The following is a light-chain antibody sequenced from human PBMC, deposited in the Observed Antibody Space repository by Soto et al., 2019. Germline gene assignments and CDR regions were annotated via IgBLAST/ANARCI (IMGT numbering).Light chain of an antibody. CDR1: QSVLYSSNNKNY. V-gene: IGKV4-1*01. CDR2: WAS. CDR3: QQCYSTPLP. Sequence: DIVMTQSPDSLAVSLGERATINCKSSQSVLYSSNNKNYLAWYQQRPGQPPKLLIYWASTRESGVPDRFSGSGSGTDFTLTISSLQAEDGAVYYCQQCYSTPLPFGGGTKVEIK. J-gene: IGKJ4*01.